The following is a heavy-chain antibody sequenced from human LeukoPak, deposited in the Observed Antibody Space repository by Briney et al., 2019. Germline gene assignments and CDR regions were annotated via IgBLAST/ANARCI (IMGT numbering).Heavy chain of an antibody. J-gene: IGHJ4*02. CDR1: GESFSGYY. CDR3: SRVQDDSLH. Sequence: SETLSLTCAVYGESFSGYYWTWIRQPPGKGVEWSGEINHRGSTNYNPSLKSRVTISVDTSKNQLSLRLSSVTAADTAVYYCSRVQDDSLHWGQGTLVTVSS. CDR2: INHRGST. V-gene: IGHV4-34*01. D-gene: IGHD3-3*01.